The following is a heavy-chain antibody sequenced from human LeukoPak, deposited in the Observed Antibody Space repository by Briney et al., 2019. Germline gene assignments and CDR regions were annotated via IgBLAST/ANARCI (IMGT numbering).Heavy chain of an antibody. CDR2: ISGSGGST. Sequence: GGSLRLSCAASGFTFSSYAMSWVRQAPGKGLEWVSAISGSGGSTYYADSVKGRFTISRDNSKNTLYLQMNSLRAEDTAVYYCAKVFAEPGHCSSTSCYVTPGDYWGQGTLVTVSS. CDR3: AKVFAEPGHCSSTSCYVTPGDY. D-gene: IGHD2-2*01. J-gene: IGHJ4*02. CDR1: GFTFSSYA. V-gene: IGHV3-23*01.